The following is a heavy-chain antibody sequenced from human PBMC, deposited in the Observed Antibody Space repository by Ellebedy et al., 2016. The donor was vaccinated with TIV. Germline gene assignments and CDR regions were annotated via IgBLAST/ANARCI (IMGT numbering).Heavy chain of an antibody. V-gene: IGHV1-2*02. D-gene: IGHD4/OR15-4a*01. CDR1: GSYFTEYY. J-gene: IGHJ6*02. CDR3: ARVLRATSGMDV. Sequence: ASVKVSCRASGSYFTEYYIHWVRQAPGQGLEWMGWINPDSGGTNLPQKFQGRVTMTRDTSVNTAYMELTRLQSDDTAVYSCARVLRATSGMDVWGQGTTVIVS. CDR2: INPDSGGT.